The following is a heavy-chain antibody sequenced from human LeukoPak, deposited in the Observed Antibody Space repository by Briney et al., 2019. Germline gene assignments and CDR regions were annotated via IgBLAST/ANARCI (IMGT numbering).Heavy chain of an antibody. CDR3: SKDHTGGDYRVRSEGY. J-gene: IGHJ4*02. CDR2: INYGGT. CDR1: GFTFRIYA. V-gene: IGHV3-23*01. Sequence: GGSLRLSCAASGFTFRIYAMTWVRQAPGKGLEWVSTINYGGTFYAESVKGRFTISRDNSKNTLYLQINSLRAEDTAVYYCSKDHTGGDYRVRSEGYWGQGALVTVTS. D-gene: IGHD3-10*01.